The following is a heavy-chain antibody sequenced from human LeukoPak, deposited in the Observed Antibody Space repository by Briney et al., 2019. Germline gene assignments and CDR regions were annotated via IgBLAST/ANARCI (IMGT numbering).Heavy chain of an antibody. V-gene: IGHV3-23*01. CDR2: ISGSGVMT. Sequence: GGSLRLSCAASGFTFSDYAMTWVRQAPGKGLEWVATISGSGVMTYYADSVKGRFTVSGDNSKKTLFLQMNSLRAEDTAVYYCAKDIRGKKGAFDIWGQGTMVTVSS. CDR1: GFTFSDYA. J-gene: IGHJ3*02. CDR3: AKDIRGKKGAFDI. D-gene: IGHD2-21*01.